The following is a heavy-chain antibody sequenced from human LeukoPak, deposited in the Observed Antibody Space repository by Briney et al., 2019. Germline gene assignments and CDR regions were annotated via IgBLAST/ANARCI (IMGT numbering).Heavy chain of an antibody. J-gene: IGHJ6*02. V-gene: IGHV4-34*01. D-gene: IGHD5-12*01. Sequence: SETLSLTCAVYGGSFSGYYWSWIRQPPGKGLEWIGEINHSGSTNCNPSLKSRVTISVDTSKNQFSLKLSSVTAADTAVYYCARRFFYGGYDSNVAYYYGMDVWGQGTTVTVSS. CDR1: GGSFSGYY. CDR3: ARRFFYGGYDSNVAYYYGMDV. CDR2: INHSGST.